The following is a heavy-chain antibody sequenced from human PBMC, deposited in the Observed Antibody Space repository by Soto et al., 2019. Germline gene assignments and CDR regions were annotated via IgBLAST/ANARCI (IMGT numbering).Heavy chain of an antibody. CDR2: ISGSGGST. CDR1: GFTFSSYA. V-gene: IGHV3-23*01. Sequence: GGSLRLSCAASGFTFSSYAMSWVRQAPGKGLEWVSAISGSGGSTYYADSVKGRFTISRDNSKNTLYLQMNSLRAEDTAVYYCAKSPLWFGDNYYYGMDVWGQGTTVTVSS. J-gene: IGHJ6*02. D-gene: IGHD3-10*01. CDR3: AKSPLWFGDNYYYGMDV.